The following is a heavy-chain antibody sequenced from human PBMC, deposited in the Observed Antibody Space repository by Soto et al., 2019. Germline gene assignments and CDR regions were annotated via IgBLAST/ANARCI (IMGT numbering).Heavy chain of an antibody. D-gene: IGHD6-13*01. J-gene: IGHJ5*02. CDR1: GGSISSYY. Sequence: SETLSLTCTVSGGSISSYYWSWIRQPPGKGLEWIGYIYYSGSTNYNPSLKSRVTISVDTSKNQFSLKLSSVTAADTAVYYCARVGYSSTSRWFDPWGQGTLVTVSS. CDR2: IYYSGST. CDR3: ARVGYSSTSRWFDP. V-gene: IGHV4-59*01.